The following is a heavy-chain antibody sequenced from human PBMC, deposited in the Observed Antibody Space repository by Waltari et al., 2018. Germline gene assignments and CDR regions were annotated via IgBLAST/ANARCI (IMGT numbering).Heavy chain of an antibody. CDR2: IKTDGSET. J-gene: IGHJ4*02. CDR3: AIGGVETSWYWRY. D-gene: IGHD6-13*01. CDR1: GFTFSRPW. Sequence: EVQVVESGGGVVQPGVSLRLSCAASGFTFSRPWVTWVRRAPGKGLEWVANIKTDGSETYYVDSVKGLFTISRDNTKNSLYLQMSSLRAEDTAVYYCAIGGVETSWYWRYWGQGTLVTVSS. V-gene: IGHV3-7*01.